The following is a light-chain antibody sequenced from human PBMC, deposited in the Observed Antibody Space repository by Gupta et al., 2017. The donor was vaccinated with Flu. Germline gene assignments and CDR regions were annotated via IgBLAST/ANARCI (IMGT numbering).Light chain of an antibody. V-gene: IGKV1-9*01. CDR2: AAS. CDR3: QHLNSYPPLT. CDR1: LGISTY. Sequence: DIQLTQSPSFLSASVGDRVTITCRASLGISTYLAWYQQRPGKAPNLLIYAASTLQSGVPSRFSGSGSETEFTLTISSLQPEDFATYYCQHLNSYPPLTFGGGTKVEIK. J-gene: IGKJ4*01.